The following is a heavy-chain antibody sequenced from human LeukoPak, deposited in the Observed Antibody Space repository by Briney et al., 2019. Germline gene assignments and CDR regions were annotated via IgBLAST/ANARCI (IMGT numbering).Heavy chain of an antibody. V-gene: IGHV1-46*01. Sequence: RASVKVSCKASTYTFTSDYMHWVRQAPGQGLEWMGIINPSGGSTSYAQKFQGRVTMTRDTSTSTVYMELSSLRSEDTAVYYCARVGRLPYDAFDIWGQGTMVTVSS. CDR3: ARVGRLPYDAFDI. J-gene: IGHJ3*02. D-gene: IGHD4-11*01. CDR2: INPSGGST. CDR1: TYTFTSDY.